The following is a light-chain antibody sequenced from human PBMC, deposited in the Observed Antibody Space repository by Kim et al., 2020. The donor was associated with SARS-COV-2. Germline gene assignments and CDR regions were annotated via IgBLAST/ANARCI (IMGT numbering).Light chain of an antibody. J-gene: IGLJ3*02. V-gene: IGLV2-14*01. Sequence: QSVLTQPASVSGSPGQSITISCTGTSSDVGDYDYVSWYQQHPGKAPKLMIYDVSKRPSGVSNRFSGSKSGNTASLTISGLQAEDEADYYCSSYTNSNTWVFGGGTQLTVL. CDR2: DVS. CDR1: SSDVGDYDY. CDR3: SSYTNSNTWV.